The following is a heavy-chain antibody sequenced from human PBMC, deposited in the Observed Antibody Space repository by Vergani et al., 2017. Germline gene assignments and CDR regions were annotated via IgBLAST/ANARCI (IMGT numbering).Heavy chain of an antibody. D-gene: IGHD3-22*01. CDR2: INHSGST. Sequence: QVQLQQWGAGLLKPSETLSLTCAVYGGSFSGYYWSWVRQPPGKGREWFGEINHSGSTNYNPSLKSRVTISVDTSKNQFSLKLSSVTAADTAVYYCARCLISVYDSSGYSDYWGQGSLVTVSS. CDR1: GGSFSGYY. J-gene: IGHJ4*02. V-gene: IGHV4-34*01. CDR3: ARCLISVYDSSGYSDY.